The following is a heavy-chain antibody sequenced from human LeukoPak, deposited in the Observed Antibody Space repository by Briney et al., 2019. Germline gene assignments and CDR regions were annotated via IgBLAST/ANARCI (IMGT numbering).Heavy chain of an antibody. CDR3: ARQIASAGTAGFDC. CDR1: GGSFSGYY. CDR2: IYSAGST. Sequence: SETLSLTCAVYGGSFSGYYWSWIRQPPGKGLEWIGRIYSAGSTNYNPSLKSRVTMSVDTSKNQFSLRLRSVTAADTAVYYCARQIASAGTAGFDCWGQGALVTVSS. J-gene: IGHJ4*02. D-gene: IGHD6-13*01. V-gene: IGHV4-59*10.